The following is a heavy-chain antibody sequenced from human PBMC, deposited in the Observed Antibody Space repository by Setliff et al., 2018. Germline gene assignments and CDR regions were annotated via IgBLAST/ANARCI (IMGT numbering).Heavy chain of an antibody. CDR1: GFTFSSYE. J-gene: IGHJ4*02. D-gene: IGHD1-1*01. CDR3: ARHNTSRQPNDY. V-gene: IGHV3-48*03. Sequence: GGSLRLSCAASGFTFSSYEMNWVRQAPGKGLEWVSYISSSGSTIYYADSVKGRFTISRDNAKKSLSLQMNSLRAEDTAVYFCARHNTSRQPNDYWGQGTLVTVSS. CDR2: ISSSGSTI.